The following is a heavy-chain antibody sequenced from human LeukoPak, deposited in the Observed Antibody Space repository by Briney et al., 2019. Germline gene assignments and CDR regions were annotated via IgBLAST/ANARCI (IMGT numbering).Heavy chain of an antibody. CDR2: VDHTGST. V-gene: IGHV4-59*01. CDR3: ARGRVSSSTWSSTYSYYFYMDV. J-gene: IGHJ6*03. D-gene: IGHD2-15*01. Sequence: PSETLSLTCTVSGGSISSYYWTWIRQPPGKGVEWIGYVDHTGSTNFNPSLNGRVSISRDTTKNLFSLRLRSVTAADTAVYFCARGRVSSSTWSSTYSYYFYMDVWGKGTTVTVPS. CDR1: GGSISSYY.